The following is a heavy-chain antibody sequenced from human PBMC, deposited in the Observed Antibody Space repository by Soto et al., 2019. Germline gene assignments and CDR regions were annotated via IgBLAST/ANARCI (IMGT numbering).Heavy chain of an antibody. CDR3: ARGPDY. Sequence: QLQLQESGSGLGKPSQTLSLTCAVSGGSISSGGYSWSWIRQPPGKGLEWIGYIYHSGSTYYNPSLKSRVTISVDRSKNQFSLKLGSVTAADTAVYYCARGPDYWGQGTLVTVSS. V-gene: IGHV4-30-2*01. J-gene: IGHJ4*02. CDR2: IYHSGST. CDR1: GGSISSGGYS.